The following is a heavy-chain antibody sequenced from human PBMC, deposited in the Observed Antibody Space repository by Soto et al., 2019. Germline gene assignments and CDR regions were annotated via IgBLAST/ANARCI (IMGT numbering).Heavy chain of an antibody. CDR3: ARGPGVVAATWFDP. J-gene: IGHJ5*02. Sequence: SETLSLTCTVSGGSISSGDYYWSWIRQPPGKGLEWIGYIYYGGSTYYNPSLKSRVTISVDTSKNQFSLKLSSVTAADTAVYYCARGPGVVAATWFDPWGQGTLVTVSS. CDR1: GGSISSGDYY. CDR2: IYYGGST. V-gene: IGHV4-30-4*01. D-gene: IGHD2-15*01.